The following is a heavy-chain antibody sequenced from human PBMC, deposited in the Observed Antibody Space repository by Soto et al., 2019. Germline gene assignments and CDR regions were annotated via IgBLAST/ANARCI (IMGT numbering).Heavy chain of an antibody. J-gene: IGHJ6*03. Sequence: PGGSLRLSCAASGFTFSSYAMSWVRQAPGKGLEWVSAISGSGGSTYYADSVKGRFTISRDNSKNTLYLQMNSLRAEDTAVYYCAKDLPFGVVIRRSHSYMDVWGKGTTVTVSS. CDR1: GFTFSSYA. D-gene: IGHD3-3*01. CDR2: ISGSGGST. CDR3: AKDLPFGVVIRRSHSYMDV. V-gene: IGHV3-23*01.